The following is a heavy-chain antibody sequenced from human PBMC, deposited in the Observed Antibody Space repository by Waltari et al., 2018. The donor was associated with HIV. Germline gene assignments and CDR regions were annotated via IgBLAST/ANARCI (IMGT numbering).Heavy chain of an antibody. CDR3: ASIAYCGGDCYPRGMDV. J-gene: IGHJ6*02. CDR2: IYSGGST. Sequence: EVQLVESGGGLVQPGGSLRLSCAASGFTVSSNYMSWVRQAPGKGLVWVSVIYSGGSTYYADSVNGRFTISRDNSKNTLYLQMNSLRAEDTAVYYCASIAYCGGDCYPRGMDVWGQGTTVTVSS. CDR1: GFTVSSNY. D-gene: IGHD2-21*02. V-gene: IGHV3-66*01.